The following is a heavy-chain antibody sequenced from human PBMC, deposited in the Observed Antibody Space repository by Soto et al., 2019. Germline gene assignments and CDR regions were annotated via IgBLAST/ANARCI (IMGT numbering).Heavy chain of an antibody. CDR3: ARVLRFLEWLSIPYGMDV. CDR2: IYYSGST. V-gene: IGHV4-31*03. J-gene: IGHJ6*02. D-gene: IGHD3-3*01. Sequence: TLSLTCPVSGGPISSGGSYWSWIRQHPGKGLEGIGYIYYSGSTYYNPSLKSRVPISVDTSKNQFSLKLSSVTAADTAVYYCARVLRFLEWLSIPYGMDVWGQGTTVTVS. CDR1: GGPISSGGSY.